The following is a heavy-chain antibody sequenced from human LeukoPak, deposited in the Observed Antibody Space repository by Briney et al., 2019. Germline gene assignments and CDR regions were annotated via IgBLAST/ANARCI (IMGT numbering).Heavy chain of an antibody. D-gene: IGHD2-21*01. CDR2: INSDGSSI. Sequence: GGSLRLSCAASGFTFSSYWMHWVRQAPGKGLVWVSRINSDGSSIDYAGSVKGRFTISRDNAKNSLYLQMNSLRAEDTAMYYCARLPGGVVIDAGLYWGQGTLVTVSS. J-gene: IGHJ4*02. CDR3: ARLPGGVVIDAGLY. CDR1: GFTFSSYW. V-gene: IGHV3-74*01.